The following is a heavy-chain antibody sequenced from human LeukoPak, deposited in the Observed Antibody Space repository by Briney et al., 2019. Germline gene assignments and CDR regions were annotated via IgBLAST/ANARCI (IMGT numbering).Heavy chain of an antibody. CDR1: GYSFTSYW. CDR2: IYPGDSDT. D-gene: IGHD6-19*01. CDR3: ARRVSSGWYGDYGMDV. V-gene: IGHV5-51*01. Sequence: GEPLKISCKGSGYSFTSYWIGWVRQMPGKGLEWMGIIYPGDSDTRYSPSFQGQVTISADKSISTAYLQWSSLKASDTAMYYCARRVSSGWYGDYGMDVWGQGTTVTVSS. J-gene: IGHJ6*02.